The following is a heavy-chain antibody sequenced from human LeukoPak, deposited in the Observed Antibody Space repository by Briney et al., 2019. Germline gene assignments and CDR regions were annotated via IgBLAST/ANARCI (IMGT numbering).Heavy chain of an antibody. J-gene: IGHJ4*02. CDR2: ISAYGNT. CDR1: GYTFTPYG. D-gene: IGHD2/OR15-2a*01. V-gene: IGHV1-18*01. Sequence: ASVRASSTPSGYTFTPYGISWVRQAPAHGLEWMGLISAYGNTNYAQNLQGRVTMTTDTSTSTAYMELRSLRSDDTAVYYCARGVIGYYFDYWGQGTLVTVPS. CDR3: ARGVIGYYFDY.